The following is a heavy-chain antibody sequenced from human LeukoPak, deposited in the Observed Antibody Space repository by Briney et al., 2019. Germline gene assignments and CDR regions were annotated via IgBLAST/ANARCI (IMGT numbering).Heavy chain of an antibody. J-gene: IGHJ5*02. CDR1: GYTFTSYG. CDR2: ISAYNGNT. Sequence: ASVKVSCKASGYTFTSYGISWVRQAPGQGLERMGWISAYNGNTNYAQKLQGRVTMTTDTSKSTAYMELRSLRSDDTAVYYCARDLFYCTNGVCSGRGWFDPWGQGTLVTVSS. V-gene: IGHV1-18*01. CDR3: ARDLFYCTNGVCSGRGWFDP. D-gene: IGHD2-8*01.